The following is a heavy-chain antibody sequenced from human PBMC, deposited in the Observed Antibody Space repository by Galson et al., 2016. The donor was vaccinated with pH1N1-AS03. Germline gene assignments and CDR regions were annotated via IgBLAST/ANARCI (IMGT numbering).Heavy chain of an antibody. V-gene: IGHV3-7*01. CDR2: INQDGSKQ. CDR1: GFTFSTNW. CDR3: ARAPGVACAQDYNYGMDV. D-gene: IGHD3-3*02. Sequence: SLRLSCAASGFTFSTNWMSWVRQAPGKGLEWVANINQDGSKQYYVDSVKGRFTISSDNAKKSLYLQMNSLRAEDTAVYYWARAPGVACAQDYNYGMDVWGKGTRVTVSS. J-gene: IGHJ6*04.